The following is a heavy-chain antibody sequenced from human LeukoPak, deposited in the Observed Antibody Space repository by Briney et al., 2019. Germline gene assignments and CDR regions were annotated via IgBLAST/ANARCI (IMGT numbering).Heavy chain of an antibody. CDR2: IYPGDADT. CDR1: GYSFTSYW. CDR3: ARHSTRNYYDSSGYGPPRA. J-gene: IGHJ4*02. D-gene: IGHD3-22*01. V-gene: IGHV5-51*01. Sequence: GGALKISCKGSGYSFTSYWIGWVREMPGKGLEGMGIIYPGDADTRYSPSFQGQVTIPADKSISTAYLQWSSLKASDTAMYYCARHSTRNYYDSSGYGPPRAWGQGTLVTVSS.